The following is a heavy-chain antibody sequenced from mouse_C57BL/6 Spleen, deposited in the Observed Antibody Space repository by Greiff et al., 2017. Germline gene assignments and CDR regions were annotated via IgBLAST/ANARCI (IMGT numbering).Heavy chain of an antibody. J-gene: IGHJ2*01. D-gene: IGHD1-2*01. CDR3: AYTADFDY. CDR1: GYAFSSSW. Sequence: VQLQQSGPELVKPGASVKISCKASGYAFSSSWMNWVKQRPGKGLEWIGRIYPGDGDTNYNGKFKGKATLTADKSSSTAYMQLSSLTSEDSAVYFCAYTADFDYWGQGTTLTVSS. CDR2: IYPGDGDT. V-gene: IGHV1-82*01.